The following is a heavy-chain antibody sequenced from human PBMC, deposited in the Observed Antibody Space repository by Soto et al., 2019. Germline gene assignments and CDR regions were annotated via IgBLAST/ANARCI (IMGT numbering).Heavy chain of an antibody. J-gene: IGHJ6*03. CDR1: GFTFSSYA. D-gene: IGHD2-2*01. CDR2: ISGSGGST. Sequence: GGSLRLSCAASGFTFSSYAMSWVRQAPGKGLEWVSAISGSGGSTYYADSVKGRFTISRDNSKNTLYLQMNSLRAEDTAVYYCAKGTNEIYQLPSHLGGIASDYYYMDVWGKGTTVTVSS. V-gene: IGHV3-23*01. CDR3: AKGTNEIYQLPSHLGGIASDYYYMDV.